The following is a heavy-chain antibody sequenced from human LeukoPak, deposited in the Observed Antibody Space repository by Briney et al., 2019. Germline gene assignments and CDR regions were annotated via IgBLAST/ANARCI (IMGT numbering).Heavy chain of an antibody. V-gene: IGHV1-18*04. D-gene: IGHD3-3*01. J-gene: IGHJ4*02. Sequence: ASVKVSCKASGYTFTDYYMHWVRQAPGQGLEWMGWISAYNGNTNYAQKLQGRVTMTTDTSTSTAYMELRSLRSDDTAVYYCARYYDFWSGHKTIDYWGQGTLVTVSS. CDR3: ARYYDFWSGHKTIDY. CDR1: GYTFTDYY. CDR2: ISAYNGNT.